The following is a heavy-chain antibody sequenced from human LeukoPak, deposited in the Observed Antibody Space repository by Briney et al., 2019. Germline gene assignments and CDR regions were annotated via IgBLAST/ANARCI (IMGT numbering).Heavy chain of an antibody. CDR2: IYTSGST. Sequence: SETLSLTCTVSGGSISSYYWSWIRQPAGKGPEWIGRIYTSGSTNYNPSLKSRVTMSVDTSRNQFSLKLSSVTAADTAVYSCARVGSSGQFDYWGQGTLVTVSS. D-gene: IGHD3-22*01. CDR1: GGSISSYY. V-gene: IGHV4-4*07. J-gene: IGHJ4*02. CDR3: ARVGSSGQFDY.